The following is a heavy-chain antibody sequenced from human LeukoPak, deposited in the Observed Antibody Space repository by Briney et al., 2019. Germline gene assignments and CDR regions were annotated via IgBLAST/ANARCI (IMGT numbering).Heavy chain of an antibody. CDR2: MNPNSGDT. D-gene: IGHD2-2*01. CDR3: ARRPINCIITNCYVDY. CDR1: VYTFTNFY. Sequence: ASVKVSCKASVYTFTNFYIHWVRQAPGQGLEWMGWMNPNSGDTSYAREFQDRVTMTRDTSLSTAYMELRRLRSDDTAVHFCARRPINCIITNCYVDYWGQGTLVTVSA. J-gene: IGHJ4*02. V-gene: IGHV1-2*02.